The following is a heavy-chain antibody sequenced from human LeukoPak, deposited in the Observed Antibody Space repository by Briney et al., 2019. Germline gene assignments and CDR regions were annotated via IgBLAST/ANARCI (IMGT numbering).Heavy chain of an antibody. D-gene: IGHD3-22*01. CDR1: GYTFTSYY. V-gene: IGHV1-24*01. CDR3: ATWYYYDSSDYYLADY. J-gene: IGHJ4*02. Sequence: ASVKVSCKASGYTFTSYYMHWVRQAPVQGLEWMGGFDPEDGETIYAQELQGRVTMTKDTSTDTAYMELSSLRSEDTAVYYCATWYYYDSSDYYLADYWGQGTLVTVSS. CDR2: FDPEDGET.